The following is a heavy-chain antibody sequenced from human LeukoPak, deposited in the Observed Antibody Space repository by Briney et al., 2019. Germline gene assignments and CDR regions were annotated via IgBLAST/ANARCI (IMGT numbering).Heavy chain of an antibody. CDR1: GFTFRSYG. Sequence: GGSLRLSCATSGFTFRSYGMHWARQAAGKGLEWVAFIRQDGSIKYYADSVKGRFTISRDNSKNTLFLQMNSLTAEDTAIYSCARPRLEYCSGGSCFDAFDIWGQGTTVTVSS. V-gene: IGHV3-30*02. CDR2: IRQDGSIK. J-gene: IGHJ3*02. CDR3: ARPRLEYCSGGSCFDAFDI. D-gene: IGHD2-15*01.